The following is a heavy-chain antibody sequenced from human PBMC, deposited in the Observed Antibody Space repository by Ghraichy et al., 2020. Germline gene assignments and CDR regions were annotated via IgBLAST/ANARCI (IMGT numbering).Heavy chain of an antibody. V-gene: IGHV1-46*01. Sequence: VQVSCKASGFTFTSYYMHWVRQAPGQGLEWMGIMNPGSGTATYAQRFQGRVTMTRDTSMSTVYMELSSLRSEDTAMYLCARDFETSGGSQGGSYWGQGTLVTVSS. CDR2: MNPGSGTA. CDR1: GFTFTSYY. D-gene: IGHD2-15*01. J-gene: IGHJ4*02. CDR3: ARDFETSGGSQGGSY.